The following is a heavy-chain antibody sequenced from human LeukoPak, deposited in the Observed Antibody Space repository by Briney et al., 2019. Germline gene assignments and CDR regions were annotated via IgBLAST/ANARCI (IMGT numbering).Heavy chain of an antibody. CDR2: IYYSGST. Sequence: SETLSLTCTVSGGSISSYYWSWIRQPPGKGLEWIGYIYYSGSTNYNPSLKSRVTISVDTSKNQFSLKLSSVTAADTAVYYCARERTAACDILTGCNWFDPWGQGTLVTVSS. CDR1: GGSISSYY. CDR3: ARERTAACDILTGCNWFDP. J-gene: IGHJ5*02. V-gene: IGHV4-59*01. D-gene: IGHD3-9*01.